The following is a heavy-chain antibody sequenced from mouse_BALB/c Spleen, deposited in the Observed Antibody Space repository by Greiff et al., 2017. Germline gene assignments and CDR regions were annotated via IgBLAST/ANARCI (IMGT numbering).Heavy chain of an antibody. J-gene: IGHJ4*01. V-gene: IGHV10-1*02. CDR1: GFTFNTYA. CDR3: VRRGYRYSYAMDY. CDR2: IRSKSNNYAT. Sequence: EVQRVESGGGLVQPKGSLKLSCAASGFTFNTYAMNWVRQAPGKGLEWVARIRSKSNNYATYYADSVKDRFTISRDDSQSMLYLQMNNLKTEDTAMYYCVRRGYRYSYAMDYWGQGTSVTVSS. D-gene: IGHD2-14*01.